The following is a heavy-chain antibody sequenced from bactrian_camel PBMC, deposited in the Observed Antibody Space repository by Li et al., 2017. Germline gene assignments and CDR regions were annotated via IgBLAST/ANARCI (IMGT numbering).Heavy chain of an antibody. J-gene: IGHJ4*01. CDR1: MFTYSRLC. D-gene: IGHD1*01. CDR2: INSGGSTT. V-gene: IGHV3S1*01. Sequence: HVQLVESGGGSVQTGGSLRLSCSASMFTYSRLCMAWFRQAPGKGLEWVSSINSGGSTTAYADSVKGRFTISRDNAKNTLYLQMNSLETEDTAVYYCATLCCGGTLYSRGTQVTVS.